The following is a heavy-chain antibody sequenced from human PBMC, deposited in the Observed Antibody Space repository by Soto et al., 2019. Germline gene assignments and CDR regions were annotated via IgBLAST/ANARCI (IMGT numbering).Heavy chain of an antibody. Sequence: PGGSLRLSCAASGFTFSSYEMNWVRQAPGKGLEWVSYISSSGSTIYYADSVKGRFTISRDNAKNSLYLQMNSLRAEDTAVYYCARGQDLYGGKARGYFDYWGQGTLVTVSS. J-gene: IGHJ4*02. D-gene: IGHD2-15*01. CDR2: ISSSGSTI. V-gene: IGHV3-48*03. CDR3: ARGQDLYGGKARGYFDY. CDR1: GFTFSSYE.